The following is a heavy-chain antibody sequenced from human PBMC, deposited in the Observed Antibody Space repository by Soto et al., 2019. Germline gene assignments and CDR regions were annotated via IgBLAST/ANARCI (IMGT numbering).Heavy chain of an antibody. CDR3: AGVSGGSYYIYCGMDV. CDR2: INAGNGNT. D-gene: IGHD1-26*01. Sequence: QVQLVQSGAEVKKPGASVKASCKASGYTFTSYAMRWVRQAPGQRLEWMGWINAGNGNTKYSQKFQGRVTITMDTSASTAYMELSRLRSEDTAVYYCAGVSGGSYYIYCGMDVWGQGTTVTVSS. V-gene: IGHV1-3*01. CDR1: GYTFTSYA. J-gene: IGHJ6*02.